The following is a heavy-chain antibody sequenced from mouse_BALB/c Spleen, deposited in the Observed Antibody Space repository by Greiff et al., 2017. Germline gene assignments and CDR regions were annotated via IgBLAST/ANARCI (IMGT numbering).Heavy chain of an antibody. V-gene: IGHV5-12-1*01. J-gene: IGHJ1*01. CDR2: ISSGGGST. CDR1: GFAFSSYD. D-gene: IGHD1-1*01. CDR3: ARDYYGSSYYWYFDV. Sequence: EVKLMESGGGLVKPGGSLKLSCAASGFAFSSYDMSWVRQTPEKRLEWVAYISSGGGSTYYPDTVKGRFTISRDNPKNTLFLQMTSLRSEDTAMYYCARDYYGSSYYWYFDVWGAGTTVTVSS.